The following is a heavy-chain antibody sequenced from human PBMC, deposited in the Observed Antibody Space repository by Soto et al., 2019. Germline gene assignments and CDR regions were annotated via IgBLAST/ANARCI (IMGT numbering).Heavy chain of an antibody. D-gene: IGHD6-13*01. Sequence: GGSLRLSCAASGFTFSSYGMHWVRQAPGKGLEWVAVISYDGSNKYYADSVKGRFTISRDNSKNTLYLQMNSLRAEDTAVYYCAKDSPDSSSWYPIGPFDHWGQGTLVTVSS. CDR2: ISYDGSNK. CDR3: AKDSPDSSSWYPIGPFDH. J-gene: IGHJ4*02. V-gene: IGHV3-30*18. CDR1: GFTFSSYG.